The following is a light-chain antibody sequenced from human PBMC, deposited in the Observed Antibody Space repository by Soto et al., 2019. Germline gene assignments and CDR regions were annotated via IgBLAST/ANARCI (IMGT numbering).Light chain of an antibody. Sequence: IVLTQSPATLSLSPGERATLSCRARQTVYSYLSWYQHKPGQAPRLLIYGASKRATGIPARFSGSGSGTDFTLTISSLEPEDSAVYYCHQRYNWLSFGGGTKLEI. CDR2: GAS. V-gene: IGKV3-11*01. CDR3: HQRYNWLS. J-gene: IGKJ4*01. CDR1: QTVYSY.